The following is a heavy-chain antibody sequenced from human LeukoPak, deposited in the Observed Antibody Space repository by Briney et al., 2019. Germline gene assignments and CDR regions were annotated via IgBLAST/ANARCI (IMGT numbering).Heavy chain of an antibody. CDR1: GISFSSYV. Sequence: GGSLRLSCAASGISFSSYVMNWVRQAPGKGPEWLAYITNDGTTIYYADSVKGRFTISRDNAKKSLFLQMSSLRADDTAVYYCARLLNYLDSSGNNHDAFDLWGQGTMVTVSS. V-gene: IGHV3-48*01. J-gene: IGHJ3*01. D-gene: IGHD3-22*01. CDR2: ITNDGTTI. CDR3: ARLLNYLDSSGNNHDAFDL.